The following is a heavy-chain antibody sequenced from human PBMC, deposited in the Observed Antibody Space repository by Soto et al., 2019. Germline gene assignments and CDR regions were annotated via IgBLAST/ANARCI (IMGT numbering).Heavy chain of an antibody. CDR2: IGGSGGSI. J-gene: IGHJ4*02. D-gene: IGHD1-26*01. Sequence: GSLRLSCAASGFTFSTFSMNWVRQAPGKGLEWLSYIGGSGGSISYADSVKGRFTISRDNGKNTLYLQMSSLRDEDTAVYYCARDLAWAFDSWGQGALVTVSS. CDR1: GFTFSTFS. CDR3: ARDLAWAFDS. V-gene: IGHV3-48*02.